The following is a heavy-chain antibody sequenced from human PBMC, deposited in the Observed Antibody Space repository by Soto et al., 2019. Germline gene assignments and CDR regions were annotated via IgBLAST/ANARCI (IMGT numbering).Heavy chain of an antibody. CDR1: GFSLSTSGVG. D-gene: IGHD3-22*01. Sequence: QITLKESGPPLVKPTQTLTLTCTFSGFSLSTSGVGVGWIRQPPGKALEWLALIYWDDDKRYSPSLKSRLTITKDTSKNQVVLTMTNMDPVDTATYYCAHRQSRYYYDSSGYYYFDYWGQGTLVTVSS. CDR3: AHRQSRYYYDSSGYYYFDY. V-gene: IGHV2-5*02. CDR2: IYWDDDK. J-gene: IGHJ4*02.